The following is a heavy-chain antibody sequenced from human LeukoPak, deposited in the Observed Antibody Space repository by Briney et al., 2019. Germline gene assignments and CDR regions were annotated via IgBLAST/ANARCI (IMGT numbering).Heavy chain of an antibody. CDR3: ATNGFGTPFYYGMDV. J-gene: IGHJ6*02. CDR1: GGSISSSSYY. Sequence: SETLSLTCTVSGGSISSSSYYWGWIRQPPGKGLEWIGSIYYSGSTYYNPSLKSRVTISVDTSKNQFSLKLSSVTAADTAVYYCATNGFGTPFYYGMDVWGQGTTVTVSS. D-gene: IGHD3-16*01. CDR2: IYYSGST. V-gene: IGHV4-39*07.